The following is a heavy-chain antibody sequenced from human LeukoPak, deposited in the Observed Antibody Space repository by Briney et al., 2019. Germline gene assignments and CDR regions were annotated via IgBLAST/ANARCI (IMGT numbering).Heavy chain of an antibody. Sequence: GGSLRLSCAASGFTFSNYRMSWVRQAPGKGLEWVANIEQDGSAKYYVVSVDGRFTVSRDNAENSLYLQMDYLRAEDTAVYYCARADYYGSILDYWGQGSLVTVSS. J-gene: IGHJ4*02. V-gene: IGHV3-7*04. CDR2: IEQDGSAK. CDR1: GFTFSNYR. D-gene: IGHD3-10*01. CDR3: ARADYYGSILDY.